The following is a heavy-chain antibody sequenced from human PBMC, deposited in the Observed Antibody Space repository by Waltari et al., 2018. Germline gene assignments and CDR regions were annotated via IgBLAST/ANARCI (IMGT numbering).Heavy chain of an antibody. CDR2: FDPEDGET. J-gene: IGHJ5*02. V-gene: IGHV1-24*01. D-gene: IGHD2-15*01. Sequence: QVQLVQSGAEVKKPGASVKVSCKVSGYTLTELSMHWVRQAPGKGLEWIGGFDPEDGETIYAQKFQGRVTMTDDTSTDTAYMELSSLRSEDTAVYYCATGYCSGGSCYHNWFDPWGQGTLVTVSS. CDR3: ATGYCSGGSCYHNWFDP. CDR1: GYTLTELS.